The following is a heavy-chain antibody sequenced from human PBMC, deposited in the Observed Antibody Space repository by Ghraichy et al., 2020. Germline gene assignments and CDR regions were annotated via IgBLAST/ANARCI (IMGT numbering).Heavy chain of an antibody. CDR2: VHGSGST. V-gene: IGHV4-59*01. J-gene: IGHJ4*02. CDR1: GGSISNYY. Sequence: SQTLSLTCTVSGGSISNYYCNWFRQPPGKGLEWIGYVHGSGSTKYHPSLEGRVTVSSDTAKNEFSLSLTSMTPADTAVYYCASGTGWLQTYWGQGTLVTVSS. D-gene: IGHD5-18*01. CDR3: ASGTGWLQTY.